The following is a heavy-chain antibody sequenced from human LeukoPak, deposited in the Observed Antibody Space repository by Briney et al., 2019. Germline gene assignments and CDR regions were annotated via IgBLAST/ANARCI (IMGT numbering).Heavy chain of an antibody. CDR1: GFTVSSNY. D-gene: IGHD6-13*01. CDR3: ARDWAAAGTNYYMDV. J-gene: IGHJ6*03. CDR2: INWNGGST. Sequence: GGSLRLSCAASGFTVSSNYMSWVRQAPGKGLEWVSGINWNGGSTGYADSVKGRFTISRDNAKNSLYLQMNSLRAEDTALYHCARDWAAAGTNYYMDVWGKGTTVTISS. V-gene: IGHV3-20*01.